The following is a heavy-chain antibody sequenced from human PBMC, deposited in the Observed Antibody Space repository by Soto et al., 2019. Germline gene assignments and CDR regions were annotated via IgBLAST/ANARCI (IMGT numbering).Heavy chain of an antibody. CDR2: INSDGSAT. V-gene: IGHV3-74*01. J-gene: IGHJ4*02. CDR1: GFTFSSYW. CDR3: ATLNSFGSDY. Sequence: GSLRLSCATSGFTFSSYWMHWVRQTAGKGLVWVSQINSDGSATRYADSVKGRFTISRDNAKNTVYLQMNSLRAGDTAVYYCATLNSFGSDYWGQGTLVTVSS. D-gene: IGHD5-18*01.